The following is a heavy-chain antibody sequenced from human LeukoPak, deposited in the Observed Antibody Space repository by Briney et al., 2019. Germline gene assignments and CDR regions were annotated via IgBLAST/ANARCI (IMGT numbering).Heavy chain of an antibody. V-gene: IGHV3-23*01. J-gene: IGHJ4*02. Sequence: GGSLRLSCAASGFTFSNAWMSWVRQAPGKGLEWVSAISGSGGSTYYADSVKGRFTISRDNSKNTLYLQMNSLRAEDTAVYYCAKDRATDAFGTIDYWGQGTLVTVSS. CDR2: ISGSGGST. CDR1: GFTFSNAW. CDR3: AKDRATDAFGTIDY. D-gene: IGHD3-10*01.